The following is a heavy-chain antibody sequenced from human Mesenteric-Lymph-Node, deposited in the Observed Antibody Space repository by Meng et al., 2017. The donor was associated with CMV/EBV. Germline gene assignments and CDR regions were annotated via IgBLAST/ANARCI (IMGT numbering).Heavy chain of an antibody. J-gene: IGHJ4*02. CDR3: ATDQGWNYDLDY. D-gene: IGHD1-7*01. Sequence: ASVKVSCKASGYTFPNYGISWVRQAPGQGLEWMGWISAYNGNTNYAQRLQGRLTMTTDTSTSTAYMELRSLRSDDTAVYYCATDQGWNYDLDYWGQGTLVTVSS. V-gene: IGHV1-18*01. CDR1: GYTFPNYG. CDR2: ISAYNGNT.